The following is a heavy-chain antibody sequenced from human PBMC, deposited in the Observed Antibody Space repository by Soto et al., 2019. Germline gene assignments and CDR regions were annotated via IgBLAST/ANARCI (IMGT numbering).Heavy chain of an antibody. CDR2: ISSSGSII. J-gene: IGHJ4*02. D-gene: IGHD4-4*01. V-gene: IGHV3-11*01. CDR3: ALAGYDSNYYAVTPLSAGHF. Sequence: QVQLVVSGGGLVKPGGSLRISCAASGSTFSDYYISWIRQAPGKGLEWVSYISSSGSIIYYADSVKGRFTISRDNAKNSLYLQMNSLRAEDTAVYYCALAGYDSNYYAVTPLSAGHFWGQGTLVTVSS. CDR1: GSTFSDYY.